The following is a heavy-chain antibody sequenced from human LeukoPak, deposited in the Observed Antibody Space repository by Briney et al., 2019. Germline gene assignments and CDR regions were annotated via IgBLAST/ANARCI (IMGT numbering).Heavy chain of an antibody. CDR3: AKDGYDYDSSYSYFDY. D-gene: IGHD3-22*01. Sequence: GGYLRLSCAASGFTFSNYAMSWVRQAPGKRLEWVSAISGSGGTTYHADSVKGRFTISIDNSKNTLNLQMNTRRAEDTAVYYCAKDGYDYDSSYSYFDYWGQGTLVTVSS. CDR1: GFTFSNYA. CDR2: ISGSGGTT. V-gene: IGHV3-23*01. J-gene: IGHJ4*02.